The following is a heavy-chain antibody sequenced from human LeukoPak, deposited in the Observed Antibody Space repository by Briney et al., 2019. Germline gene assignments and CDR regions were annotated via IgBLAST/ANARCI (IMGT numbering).Heavy chain of an antibody. CDR1: GFTFSNFA. Sequence: GGSLRLACAASGFTFSNFALSWVRQAPGKGLEWVSSISATGGSTYYADSVKGRFTISRDKSKNTLYLQMNSLRAEDTAVYYCARDSGDCGRVGYYYYYYGMDVWGQGTTVTVSS. V-gene: IGHV3-23*01. D-gene: IGHD2-21*02. J-gene: IGHJ6*02. CDR3: ARDSGDCGRVGYYYYYYGMDV. CDR2: ISATGGST.